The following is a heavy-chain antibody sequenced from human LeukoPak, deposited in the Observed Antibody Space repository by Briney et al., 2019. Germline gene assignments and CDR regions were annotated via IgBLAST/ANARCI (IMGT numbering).Heavy chain of an antibody. Sequence: GESLKISCKASGYTFTDYWIGWVRQMPGKGLEWMGIVWPVDFRAMYSPSFQGQVTISVDKSITTAYLQWDSLKASDTAMYYCARHTATAVVGHDAFDRWGQGTMVTVAP. J-gene: IGHJ3*02. CDR3: ARHTATAVVGHDAFDR. CDR2: VWPVDFRA. CDR1: GYTFTDYW. D-gene: IGHD6-19*01. V-gene: IGHV5-51*01.